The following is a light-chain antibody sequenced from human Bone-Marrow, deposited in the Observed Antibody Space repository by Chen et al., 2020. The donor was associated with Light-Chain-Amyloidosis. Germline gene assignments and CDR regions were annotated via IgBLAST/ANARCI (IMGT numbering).Light chain of an antibody. J-gene: IGKJ5*01. CDR1: QSVRRN. CDR3: QQYHDWPPIT. Sequence: EIVMTQSPASVTVSPGESDTLSCRASQSVRRNLAWYQQRPGQAPRLLISAASTRASNVPVRFSGSGSGTEFTLTISTLQSEDFAVYYCQQYHDWPPITFGQGTRLEIK. CDR2: AAS. V-gene: IGKV3-15*01.